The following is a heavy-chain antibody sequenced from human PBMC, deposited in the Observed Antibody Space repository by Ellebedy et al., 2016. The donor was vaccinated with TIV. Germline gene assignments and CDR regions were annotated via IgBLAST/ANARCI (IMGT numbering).Heavy chain of an antibody. CDR2: ISSSSSYI. CDR1: GFTFSSYS. J-gene: IGHJ4*02. D-gene: IGHD3-22*01. V-gene: IGHV3-21*04. Sequence: GESLKISXAASGFTFSSYSMNWVRQAPGKGLEWVSSISSSSSYIYYADSVKGRFTISRDNSKNTLYLQINSLRAEDTAVYYCARGDYYDSSGYYSVLGYWGQGTLVTVSS. CDR3: ARGDYYDSSGYYSVLGY.